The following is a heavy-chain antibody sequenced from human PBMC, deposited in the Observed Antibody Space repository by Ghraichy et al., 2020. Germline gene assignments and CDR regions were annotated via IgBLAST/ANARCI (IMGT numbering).Heavy chain of an antibody. Sequence: ASVKVSCKASGYTFTGYYMHWVRQAPGQGLEWMGWINPNSGGTNYAQKFQGRVTMTRDTSISTAYMELSRLRSDDTAVYYCARQYYDFWSGYYRGDYYYYGMDVWGQGTTVTVSS. V-gene: IGHV1-2*02. D-gene: IGHD3-3*01. CDR2: INPNSGGT. J-gene: IGHJ6*02. CDR1: GYTFTGYY. CDR3: ARQYYDFWSGYYRGDYYYYGMDV.